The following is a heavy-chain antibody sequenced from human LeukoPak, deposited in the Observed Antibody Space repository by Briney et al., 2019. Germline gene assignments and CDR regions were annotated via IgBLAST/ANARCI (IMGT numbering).Heavy chain of an antibody. V-gene: IGHV3-48*01. D-gene: IGHD6-19*01. Sequence: PAGGSLRLSCAASGFTFSSYSMNWVRQAPGKGLEWVSYISSSSSTIYYADSVKGRFTISRDNSKNTLYLQMNSLRAEDTAVYYCAGSIAVAGTIDYWGQGTLVTVSS. J-gene: IGHJ4*02. CDR2: ISSSSSTI. CDR3: AGSIAVAGTIDY. CDR1: GFTFSSYS.